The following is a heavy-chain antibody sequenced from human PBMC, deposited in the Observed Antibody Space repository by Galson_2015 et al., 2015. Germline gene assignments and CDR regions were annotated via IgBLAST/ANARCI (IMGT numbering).Heavy chain of an antibody. J-gene: IGHJ6*02. D-gene: IGHD2-15*01. CDR1: GFTFSSYA. V-gene: IGHV3-30-3*01. CDR2: ISYDGSNK. CDR3: ARSTVVAATYYYYGMDV. Sequence: SLRLSCAASGFTFSSYAMHWVRQAPGKGLEWVAVISYDGSNKYYADSVKGRSTISRDNSKNTLYLQMNSLRAEDTAVYYCARSTVVAATYYYYGMDVWGQGTTVTVSS.